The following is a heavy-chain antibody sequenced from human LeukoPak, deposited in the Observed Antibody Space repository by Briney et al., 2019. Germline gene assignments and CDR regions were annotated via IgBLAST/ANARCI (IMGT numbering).Heavy chain of an antibody. Sequence: GGSLRLPCAASGFTFSSQAMSWVRQAPGKGLEWVSSISASGGSTYYADSVKGRFTISRDNSKNTVYLQMNSLRAEDTAVYYCAKDTLSGSSWYYFDYWGQGTLVTVSS. V-gene: IGHV3-23*01. D-gene: IGHD6-13*01. CDR1: GFTFSSQA. CDR3: AKDTLSGSSWYYFDY. J-gene: IGHJ4*02. CDR2: ISASGGST.